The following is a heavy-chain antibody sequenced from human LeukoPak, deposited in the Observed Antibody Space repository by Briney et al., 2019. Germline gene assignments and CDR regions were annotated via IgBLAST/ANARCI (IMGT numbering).Heavy chain of an antibody. Sequence: EASVKVSCKASGYTFTSYAISWVRQAPGQGLEWMGGIIPIFGTANYAQKFQGRVTITADESTSTAYMELSSLRSEDTAVYYCASDSNYYDSSGYTFDYWGQGTLVTVSS. CDR2: IIPIFGTA. CDR1: GYTFTSYA. CDR3: ASDSNYYDSSGYTFDY. V-gene: IGHV1-69*13. D-gene: IGHD3-22*01. J-gene: IGHJ4*02.